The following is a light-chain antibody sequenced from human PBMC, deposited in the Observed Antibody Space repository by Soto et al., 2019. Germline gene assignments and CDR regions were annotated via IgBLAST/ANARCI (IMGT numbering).Light chain of an antibody. CDR1: QTVSSN. J-gene: IGKJ1*01. V-gene: IGKV3-15*01. CDR2: GAS. CDR3: QQHNDWPAT. Sequence: VLTQSPGTLSLSPWETATLSCGASQTVSSNLAWYHQKPGQAPRLLIYGASTRATGIPARFSGSGSGTEFTLTISSLQSEDFAVYYCQQHNDWPATFGQGTKVDIK.